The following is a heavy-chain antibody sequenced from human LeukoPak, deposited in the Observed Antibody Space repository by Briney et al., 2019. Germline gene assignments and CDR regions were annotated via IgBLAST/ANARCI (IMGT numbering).Heavy chain of an antibody. J-gene: IGHJ4*02. Sequence: GGSLRLSCAASGFTFSSYGMSWVRQAPGKGLEWVAVISYDGSNKYYADSVKGRFTISRDNSKNTLYLQMNSLRAEDTAVYYCAASWYGHRFDYWGQGTLVTVSS. D-gene: IGHD6-13*01. CDR1: GFTFSSYG. CDR3: AASWYGHRFDY. V-gene: IGHV3-30*03. CDR2: ISYDGSNK.